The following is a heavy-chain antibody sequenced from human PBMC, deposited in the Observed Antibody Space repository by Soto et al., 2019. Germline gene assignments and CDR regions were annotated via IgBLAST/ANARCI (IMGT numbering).Heavy chain of an antibody. D-gene: IGHD3-3*01. V-gene: IGHV1-18*01. CDR1: GYTFTSYG. CDR2: ISAYNGNT. Sequence: ASVKVSCKASGYTFTSYGISWVRQAPGQGLEWMGWISAYNGNTNYAQKLQGRVTMTTDTSTSTAYMELRSLRSDDTAVYYCARDLAVDFWSGYSNGFDPWGQGTLVTVSS. CDR3: ARDLAVDFWSGYSNGFDP. J-gene: IGHJ5*02.